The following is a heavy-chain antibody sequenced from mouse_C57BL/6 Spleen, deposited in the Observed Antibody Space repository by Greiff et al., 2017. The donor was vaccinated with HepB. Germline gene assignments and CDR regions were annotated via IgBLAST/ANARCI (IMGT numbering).Heavy chain of an antibody. D-gene: IGHD4-1*01. J-gene: IGHJ2*01. CDR2: IDPSDSYT. V-gene: IGHV1-69*01. CDR1: GYTFTSYW. Sequence: QVQLKQPGAELVMPGASVKLSCKASGYTFTSYWMHWVKQRPGQGLEWIGEIDPSDSYTNYNQKFKGKSTLTVDKSSSTAYMQLSSLTSEDSAVYYCARRGLGHFDYWGQGTTLTVSS. CDR3: ARRGLGHFDY.